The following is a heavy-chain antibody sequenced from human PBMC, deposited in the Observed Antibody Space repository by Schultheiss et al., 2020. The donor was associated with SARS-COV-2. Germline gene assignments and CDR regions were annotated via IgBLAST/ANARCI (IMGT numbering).Heavy chain of an antibody. J-gene: IGHJ4*02. CDR1: GFTFSSYA. D-gene: IGHD4-17*01. CDR2: ISGSGGST. Sequence: GGSLRLSCAASGFTFSSYAMSWVRQAPGKGLEWVSAISGSGGSTYYADSVKGRFTISRDNSKNTLYLQMNSLRAEDTAVYYCARGPSPDYGYYFDYWGQGTLVTVSS. V-gene: IGHV3-23*01. CDR3: ARGPSPDYGYYFDY.